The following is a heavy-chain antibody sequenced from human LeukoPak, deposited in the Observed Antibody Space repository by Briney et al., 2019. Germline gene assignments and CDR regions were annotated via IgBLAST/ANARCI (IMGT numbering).Heavy chain of an antibody. CDR2: ISAYNGNT. CDR1: GYTFTSYG. D-gene: IGHD6-6*01. Sequence: ASVKVSCKASGYTFTSYGISWVRQAPGQGLEWMGWISAYNGNTNYAQKLQGRVTMTTDTSTSTAYMELRSLRSDDTAVYYCAARKPSIAARQGYAFDIWGQGTMVTVSS. CDR3: AARKPSIAARQGYAFDI. V-gene: IGHV1-18*01. J-gene: IGHJ3*02.